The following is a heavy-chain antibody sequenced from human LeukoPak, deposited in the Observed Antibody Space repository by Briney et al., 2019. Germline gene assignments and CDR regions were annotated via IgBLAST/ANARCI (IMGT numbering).Heavy chain of an antibody. V-gene: IGHV1-3*01. CDR3: ASSGEEMATITGAFGY. Sequence: ASVKVSCKASGYTFTSYAMHWVRRAPGQRLEWMGWINAGNGNTKYSQKFQGRVTITRDTSASTAYMELSSLRSEDTAVYYCASSGEEMATITGAFGYWGQGTLVTVSS. D-gene: IGHD5-24*01. CDR2: INAGNGNT. CDR1: GYTFTSYA. J-gene: IGHJ4*02.